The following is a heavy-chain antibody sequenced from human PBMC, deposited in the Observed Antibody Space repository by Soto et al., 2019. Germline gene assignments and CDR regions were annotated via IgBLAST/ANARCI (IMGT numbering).Heavy chain of an antibody. CDR2: ISGSGGST. CDR1: GFTFSSYA. J-gene: IGHJ6*03. V-gene: IGHV3-23*01. CDR3: AKDLGIAVAYYYMDV. Sequence: PGGSLRLSCAASGFTFSSYAMSWVRQAPGKGLEWVSAISGSGGSTYYADSVKGRFTISRDNSKNTLYLQMNSLRAEDTAVYYCAKDLGIAVAYYYMDVWGKGTTVTVSS. D-gene: IGHD6-19*01.